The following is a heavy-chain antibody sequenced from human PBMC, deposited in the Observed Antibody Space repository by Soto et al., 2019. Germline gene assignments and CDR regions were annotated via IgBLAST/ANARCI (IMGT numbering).Heavy chain of an antibody. J-gene: IGHJ4*02. CDR3: ARVPVYSSGGAVYVEY. D-gene: IGHD6-19*01. V-gene: IGHV3-21*01. CDR2: ISSSSSYI. Sequence: GGSLRLSCAASGFSFSKFAMHWVRQAPGKGLEWVSSISSSSSYIYYADSVKGRFTISRDNAKNSLYLQMNSLRAEDTAVYYCARVPVYSSGGAVYVEYWVPGTPATVS. CDR1: GFSFSKFA.